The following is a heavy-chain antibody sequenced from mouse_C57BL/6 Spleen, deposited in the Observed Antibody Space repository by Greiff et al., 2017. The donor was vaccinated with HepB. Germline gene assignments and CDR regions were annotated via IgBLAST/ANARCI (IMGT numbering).Heavy chain of an antibody. CDR2: INPSSGYT. CDR3: ARRDYGSSYYFDY. CDR1: GYTFTSYT. Sequence: VKLVESGAELARPGASVKMSCKASGYTFTSYTMHWVKQRPGQGLEWIGYINPSSGYTKYNQKFKDKATLTADKSSSTAYMQLSSLTSEDSAVYYCARRDYGSSYYFDYWGQGTTLTVSS. J-gene: IGHJ2*01. V-gene: IGHV1-4*01. D-gene: IGHD1-1*01.